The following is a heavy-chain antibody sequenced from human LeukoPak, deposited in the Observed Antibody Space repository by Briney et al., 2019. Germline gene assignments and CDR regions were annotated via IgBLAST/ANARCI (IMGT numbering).Heavy chain of an antibody. V-gene: IGHV3-23*01. J-gene: IGHJ6*02. Sequence: GGSLRLSCAASGFTFRSYAMSWVRQAPGKGLAWVSAISGSGGSTYYADSVKGRFTISRDNSKNTLYPQMNSLRAEDTAVYYCAKRDTAMVKVRYGMDVWGQGTTVTVSS. CDR1: GFTFRSYA. CDR3: AKRDTAMVKVRYGMDV. D-gene: IGHD5-18*01. CDR2: ISGSGGST.